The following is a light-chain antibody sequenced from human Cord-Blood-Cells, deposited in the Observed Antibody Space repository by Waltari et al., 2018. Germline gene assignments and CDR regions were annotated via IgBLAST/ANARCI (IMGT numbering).Light chain of an antibody. V-gene: IGLV2-11*01. CDR3: CSYAGSYTLV. CDR1: SSDVGGYNY. Sequence: QSALTQPRSVSGSPGQSVTISCTGTSSDVGGYNYVSWYQQHPGKAPKLMSYDVSKRPSGVPDRFSGCKSGDTASLTISGLQAEDEADYYCCSYAGSYTLVFGGGTKLTVL. J-gene: IGLJ2*01. CDR2: DVS.